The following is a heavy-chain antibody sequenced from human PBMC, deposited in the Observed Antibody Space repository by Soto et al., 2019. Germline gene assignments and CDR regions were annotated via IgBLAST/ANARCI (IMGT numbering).Heavy chain of an antibody. J-gene: IGHJ5*02. CDR1: GCSISSGDCY. V-gene: IGHV4-31*03. CDR3: AREPAAGTNWFDP. D-gene: IGHD6-13*01. Sequence: PSETLSLTCTVSGCSISSGDCYWSWTRQHPGKGLEWIGFIYNSGSTYYNPSLKSRVTMSVDTSKNQFSLNLSSVTAADTAVHYCAREPAAGTNWFDPWGQGTLVTVS. CDR2: IYNSGST.